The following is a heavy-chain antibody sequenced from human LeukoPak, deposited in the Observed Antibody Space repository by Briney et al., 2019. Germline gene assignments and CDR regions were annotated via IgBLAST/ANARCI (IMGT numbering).Heavy chain of an antibody. V-gene: IGHV1-2*02. CDR3: ATDGAVAGTAYPEY. CDR1: GYTFTGYY. D-gene: IGHD6-19*01. CDR2: INPNSGGT. J-gene: IGHJ4*02. Sequence: ASVKVSCRASGYTFTGYYIHWVRQAPGQGLEWMGWINPNSGGTKYAQKFQGRVTMTRDTSISTAYMELSSLTSDDTALYYCATDGAVAGTAYPEYWGQGTLVTVSS.